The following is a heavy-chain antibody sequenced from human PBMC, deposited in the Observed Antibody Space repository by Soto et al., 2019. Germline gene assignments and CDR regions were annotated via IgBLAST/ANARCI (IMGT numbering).Heavy chain of an antibody. Sequence: QVQLVESGGGVVQPGRSLRLSCAASGFTFSSYAMHWVRQAPGKGLEWVAVISYDGSNKYYADSVKGRFTISRDNSKNTLYLQMNSLRAEDTAVYYCATQGPSYYYDSSGYYFQHWGQGTLVTVSS. CDR1: GFTFSSYA. CDR3: ATQGPSYYYDSSGYYFQH. J-gene: IGHJ1*01. D-gene: IGHD3-22*01. CDR2: ISYDGSNK. V-gene: IGHV3-30-3*01.